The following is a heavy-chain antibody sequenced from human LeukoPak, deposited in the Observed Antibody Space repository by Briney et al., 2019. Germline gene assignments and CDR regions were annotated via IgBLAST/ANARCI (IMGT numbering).Heavy chain of an antibody. V-gene: IGHV3-48*04. Sequence: EAGGSLRLSCAASGYTFSRYHMDWVRQAPGKGLEWVSYISVTGNTIYYADSVKGRFTISRDNAKNSLYLEMNSLRAEDTAVYFCRAFGRLSSFDHWGQGTLVTVSS. D-gene: IGHD3-16*01. J-gene: IGHJ4*02. CDR2: ISVTGNTI. CDR1: GYTFSRYH. CDR3: RAFGRLSSFDH.